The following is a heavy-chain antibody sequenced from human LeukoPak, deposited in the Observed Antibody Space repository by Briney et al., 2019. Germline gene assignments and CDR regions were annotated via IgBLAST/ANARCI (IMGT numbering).Heavy chain of an antibody. CDR1: GGSFSGYY. CDR2: INHSGST. CDR3: ARGYRNIVVVPAAHFDY. D-gene: IGHD2-2*01. J-gene: IGHJ4*02. Sequence: SETLSLTCAVYGGSFSGYYWSWIRRPPGKGLEWIGEINHSGSTNYNPSLKSRVTISVDTSKNQFSLKLSSVTAADTAVYYCARGYRNIVVVPAAHFDYWGQGTLVTVSS. V-gene: IGHV4-34*01.